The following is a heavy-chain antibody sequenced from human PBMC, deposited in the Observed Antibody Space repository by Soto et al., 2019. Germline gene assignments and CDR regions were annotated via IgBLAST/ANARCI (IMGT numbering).Heavy chain of an antibody. CDR1: GFTFSSYG. V-gene: IGHV3-33*01. D-gene: IGHD3-22*01. CDR3: ARTDSSGYFLDY. Sequence: SGGPLRLSCAASGFTFSSYGMHWVRQAPGKGLEWVAVIWYDGSNKYYADSVKGRFTISRDNSKNTLYLQMNSLRAEDTAVYYCARTDSSGYFLDYWGQGTLVTVSS. J-gene: IGHJ4*02. CDR2: IWYDGSNK.